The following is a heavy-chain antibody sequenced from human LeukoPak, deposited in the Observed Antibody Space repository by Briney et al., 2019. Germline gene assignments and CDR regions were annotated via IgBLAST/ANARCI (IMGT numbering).Heavy chain of an antibody. D-gene: IGHD5-18*01. CDR3: ATYRQVMLPFED. CDR1: GFTFSSYW. Sequence: GGSLRLSCAASGFTFSSYWMHWVRQTPGKGRMWVARIKSDGSTIYADSVRGRFTISRDNSRSTLFLQMNSLRGEDTAIYYCATYRQVMLPFEDWGRGTLVTVSS. V-gene: IGHV3-74*01. CDR2: IKSDGST. J-gene: IGHJ4*02.